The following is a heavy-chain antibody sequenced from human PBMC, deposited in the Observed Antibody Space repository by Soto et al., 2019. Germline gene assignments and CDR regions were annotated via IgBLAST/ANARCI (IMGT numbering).Heavy chain of an antibody. V-gene: IGHV4-39*01. D-gene: IGHD3-16*02. CDR3: VSHGSF. Sequence: QMQLQESGPGLVKPSETLSLTCTVSNGSISTTSYNWGWIRQSPGKGLERIGTIFYTGTTSYNPSLKSRVTITVDTSNNQFSLKLASVTAADTAVYYCVSHGSFWGQGILVVVSS. J-gene: IGHJ4*02. CDR2: IFYTGTT. CDR1: NGSISTTSYN.